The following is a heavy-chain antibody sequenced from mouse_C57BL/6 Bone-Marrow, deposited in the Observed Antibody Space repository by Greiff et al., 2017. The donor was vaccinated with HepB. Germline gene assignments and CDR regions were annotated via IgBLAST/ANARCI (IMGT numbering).Heavy chain of an antibody. Sequence: QVQLQQSGPELARPWASVKISCQAFYTFSRRVHFAIRDTNYWMQWVKQRPGQGLEWIGAIYPGNGDTSYNQKFKGKATLTADKSSSTAYMHLSTLTSEDSAVYYCASYYSNWSYAMDYWGQGTSVTVSS. D-gene: IGHD2-5*01. CDR2: GQGLEWIG. CDR3: SEDSAVYYCASYYSNWSYAMDY. J-gene: IGHJ4*01. CDR1: YTFSRRVH. V-gene: IGHV1-87*01.